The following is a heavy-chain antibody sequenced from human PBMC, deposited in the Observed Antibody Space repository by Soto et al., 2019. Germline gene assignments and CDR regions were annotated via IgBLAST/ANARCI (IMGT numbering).Heavy chain of an antibody. CDR3: ARLGYCSGGSCPPETHGFDY. CDR2: INPSGGST. J-gene: IGHJ4*02. V-gene: IGHV1-46*01. D-gene: IGHD2-15*01. Sequence: GASVKVSCKASGYTFTSYAMHWVRQAPGQRLEWMGWINPSGGSTSYAQKFQGRVTMTRDTSTSTVYMELSSLRSEDTAVYYCARLGYCSGGSCPPETHGFDYWGQGTLVTVSS. CDR1: GYTFTSYA.